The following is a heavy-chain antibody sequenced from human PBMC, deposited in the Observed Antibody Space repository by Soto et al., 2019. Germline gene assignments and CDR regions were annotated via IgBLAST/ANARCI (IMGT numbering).Heavy chain of an antibody. V-gene: IGHV3-30*18. CDR2: ISYDGRNK. D-gene: IGHD3-22*01. CDR1: GSTFSSYG. J-gene: IGHJ4*02. CDR3: AKDTYYHDSSGYYTFDN. Sequence: QVQLVESGGGVVQPGTSLRLSCAASGSTFSSYGMHWVRQAPGKGLEWVAVISYDGRNKRYVDSVKGRFTISRDNSKNTLDLQMNSLRAEDKAMYYCAKDTYYHDSSGYYTFDNWGQGTLVTFSS.